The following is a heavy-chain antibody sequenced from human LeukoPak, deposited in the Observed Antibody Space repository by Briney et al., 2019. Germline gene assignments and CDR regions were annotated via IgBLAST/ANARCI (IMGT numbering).Heavy chain of an antibody. CDR3: AKVGPVPRWLQYRGYVDY. Sequence: SQTLSLTRTVSGGSISSGGYYWSWIRQHPGKGLEWIGYIYYSGSTYYNPSLKSRVTISVDTSKNQFSLKLSSVTAADTAVYYCAKVGPVPRWLQYRGYVDYWGQGTLVTVSS. CDR1: GGSISSGGYY. V-gene: IGHV4-31*03. J-gene: IGHJ4*02. D-gene: IGHD5-24*01. CDR2: IYYSGST.